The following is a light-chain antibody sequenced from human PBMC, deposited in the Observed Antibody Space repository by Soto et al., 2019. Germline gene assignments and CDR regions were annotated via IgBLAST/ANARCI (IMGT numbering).Light chain of an antibody. V-gene: IGKV3-20*01. Sequence: EIVLTKSPGTLSLSPGERATLSCRASQSVSSSYLAWYQQKPGQAPRLLIYGASRRATGIPDRFSGSGSGTYFTLTISRLEPEDFAVYDCQQYGSSPPRTCGGGTNVDIK. CDR1: QSVSSSY. J-gene: IGKJ4*02. CDR3: QQYGSSPPRT. CDR2: GAS.